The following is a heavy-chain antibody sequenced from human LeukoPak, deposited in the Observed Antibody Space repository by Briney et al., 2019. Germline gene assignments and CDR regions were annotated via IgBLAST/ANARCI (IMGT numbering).Heavy chain of an antibody. CDR1: GGTFSIYA. V-gene: IGHV1-69*13. J-gene: IGHJ6*02. D-gene: IGHD2-21*01. CDR2: IIPIFGTA. Sequence: SVKVSCKASGGTFSIYAISWVRQAPGQGLEWMGGIIPIFGTANYAQKFQGRVTITADESTSTAYMELSSLRSEDTAVYYCVFGRCGLNEYYYYGMDVWGQGTTVTVSS. CDR3: VFGRCGLNEYYYYGMDV.